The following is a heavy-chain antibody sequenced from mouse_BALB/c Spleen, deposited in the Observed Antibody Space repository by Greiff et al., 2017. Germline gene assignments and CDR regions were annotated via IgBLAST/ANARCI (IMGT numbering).Heavy chain of an antibody. CDR2: ILPGSGST. CDR1: GYTFSSYW. V-gene: IGHV1-9*01. Sequence: LEESGAELMKPGASVKISCKATGYTFSSYWIEWVKQRPGQGLEWIGEILPGSGSTNYNEKFKGKATFTADTSSNTAYMQLSSLTSEDSAVYYCARRTGIYYGTAAWFAYWGQGTLVTVSA. J-gene: IGHJ3*01. CDR3: ARRTGIYYGTAAWFAY. D-gene: IGHD2-1*01.